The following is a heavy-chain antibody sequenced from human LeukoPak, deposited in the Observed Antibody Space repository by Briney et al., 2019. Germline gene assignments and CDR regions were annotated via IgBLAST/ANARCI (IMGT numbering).Heavy chain of an antibody. D-gene: IGHD2-8*02. CDR2: INPSGSNT. CDR1: GFTFTNYY. V-gene: IGHV1-46*01. J-gene: IGHJ4*02. CDR3: AREESGGYFDY. Sequence: ASVTVPCKASGFTFTNYYMHWVRQAPGQGLEWMGLINPSGSNTNYAQKFRGRVTMTRDTSATTVYMELSSLRSEDTAVYYCAREESGGYFDYGGQGTLVTVSS.